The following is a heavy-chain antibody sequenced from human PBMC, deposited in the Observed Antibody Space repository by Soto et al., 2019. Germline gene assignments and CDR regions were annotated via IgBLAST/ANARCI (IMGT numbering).Heavy chain of an antibody. J-gene: IGHJ3*01. V-gene: IGHV3-23*01. Sequence: EVQLLEPGGGLVQPGGSLRLSCAASGLTFSSFFMSWVRLAPGKGLDWVSGIGANGGGTYYADSVKGRFIISRDNSKNTLYLQMNSLRAEDTAVYYCARDPNGDYLGAFDFWGPKTMVTVSS. CDR1: GLTFSSFF. D-gene: IGHD4-17*01. CDR2: IGANGGGT. CDR3: ARDPNGDYLGAFDF.